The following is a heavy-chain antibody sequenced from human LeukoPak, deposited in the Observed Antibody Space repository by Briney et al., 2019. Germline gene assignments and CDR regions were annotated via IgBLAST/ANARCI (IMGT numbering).Heavy chain of an antibody. J-gene: IGHJ3*02. Sequence: SETLSLTCTVSGGSINSYYWSWIRQSAGKGLEWIGRIYSSGSTNYNPSLERRVTMSVDMSKNLFSLRLISVTAADTAVYYCARSYSGSYPAFDIWGQGTMVTVSS. CDR3: ARSYSGSYPAFDI. V-gene: IGHV4-4*07. CDR2: IYSSGST. CDR1: GGSINSYY. D-gene: IGHD1-26*01.